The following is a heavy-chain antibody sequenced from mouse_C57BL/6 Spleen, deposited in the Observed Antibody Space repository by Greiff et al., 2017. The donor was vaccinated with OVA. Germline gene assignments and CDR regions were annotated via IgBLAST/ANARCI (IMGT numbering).Heavy chain of an antibody. Sequence: EVKLQESGPGLVKPSQSLSLTCSVTGYSITSGYYWNWIRQFPGNKLEWMGYIRYDGSNNYNPSLKNRISITRDTSKNQFFLKLNSVTTEDTATYYGAREDTTVYAMDYWGQGTSVTVSS. CDR2: IRYDGSN. V-gene: IGHV3-6*01. J-gene: IGHJ4*01. CDR1: GYSITSGYY. CDR3: AREDTTVYAMDY. D-gene: IGHD1-1*01.